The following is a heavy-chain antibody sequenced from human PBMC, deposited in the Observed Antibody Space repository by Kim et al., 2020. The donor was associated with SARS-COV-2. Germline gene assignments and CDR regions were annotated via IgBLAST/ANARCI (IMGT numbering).Heavy chain of an antibody. D-gene: IGHD6-19*01. J-gene: IGHJ3*01. CDR3: VKDNVVGSHFDAFHF. V-gene: IGHV3-9*01. Sequence: AGAVKGRFTISRDNAKNSLYLQMNSLSAEDAAFYYCVKDNVVGSHFDAFHFWGQGTMVTVSS.